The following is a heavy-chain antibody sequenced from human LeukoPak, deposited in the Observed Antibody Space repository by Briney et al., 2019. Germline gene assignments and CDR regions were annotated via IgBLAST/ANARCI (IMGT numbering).Heavy chain of an antibody. D-gene: IGHD3-10*01. CDR3: ARVQYYGSGSYYNQQLNRGAGY. CDR2: ISSSGSTI. J-gene: IGHJ4*02. V-gene: IGHV3-48*04. CDR1: GFTFSSYI. Sequence: GGSLRLSCVASGFTFSSYIMTWVRQAPGKGLEWVSYISSSGSTIYYADSVKGRFTISRDNAKNSLYLQMNSLRAEDTAVYYCARVQYYGSGSYYNQQLNRGAGYWGQGTLVTVSS.